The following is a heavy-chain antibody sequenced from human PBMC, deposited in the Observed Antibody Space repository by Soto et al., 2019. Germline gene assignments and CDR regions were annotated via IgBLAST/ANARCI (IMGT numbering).Heavy chain of an antibody. CDR3: TKSRRGILMVYGFGGMDV. J-gene: IGHJ6*02. CDR2: ISGSGDGT. Sequence: VGSLRLSCAASGFTVNSHAMSWVRQAPVKVLEWVASISGSGDGTYYGDSVKGRFTISRDSSSSTLYLQMNNLRGEDTAVYFCTKSRRGILMVYGFGGMDVWGQGTTVTVS. CDR1: GFTVNSHA. D-gene: IGHD2-8*01. V-gene: IGHV3-23*01.